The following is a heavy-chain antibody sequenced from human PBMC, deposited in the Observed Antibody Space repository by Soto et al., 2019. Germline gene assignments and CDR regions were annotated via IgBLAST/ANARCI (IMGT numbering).Heavy chain of an antibody. J-gene: IGHJ4*02. V-gene: IGHV3-74*03. D-gene: IGHD3-10*01. Sequence: EVQLVESGGGLVQPGGSLRLSCAASGFDFSTYWMHWVRQAPGKGLVWVSRISGGGGTTYADSVEGRFTISRDNAKNMLYLQMSSLTEEDTAMYYCIRASGVAGTGEYFWGEGALVTVSS. CDR3: IRASGVAGTGEYF. CDR1: GFDFSTYW. CDR2: ISGGGGT.